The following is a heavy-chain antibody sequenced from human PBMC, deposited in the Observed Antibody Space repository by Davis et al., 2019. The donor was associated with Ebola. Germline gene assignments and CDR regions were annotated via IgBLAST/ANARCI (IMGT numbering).Heavy chain of an antibody. J-gene: IGHJ6*02. CDR1: AGSISTYY. V-gene: IGHV4-59*01. CDR3: ARDHGGGRMDV. D-gene: IGHD3-16*01. CDR2: IYYTGGT. Sequence: SQTLSLTCTISAGSISTYYWTWIRQLPGKGLEWIGNIYYTGGTHSSPPLKSRVTFFIDTSKDEFSLKLTSVTAADTAVYYGARDHGGGRMDVWGQGTTVTVSS.